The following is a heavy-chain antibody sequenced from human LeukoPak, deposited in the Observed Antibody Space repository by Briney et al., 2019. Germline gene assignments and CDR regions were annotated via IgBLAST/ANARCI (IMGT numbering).Heavy chain of an antibody. J-gene: IGHJ6*02. Sequence: ASVKVSCKASGYTFTSYDINWVRQATGQGLEWIGWMNPNSGNTGYAQKLQGRVTMTRNTSISTAYMELSSLRSEDTAVYYCARGKLERRGIYGMDLWGQGTTVTVSS. D-gene: IGHD1-1*01. CDR3: ARGKLERRGIYGMDL. CDR2: MNPNSGNT. V-gene: IGHV1-8*01. CDR1: GYTFTSYD.